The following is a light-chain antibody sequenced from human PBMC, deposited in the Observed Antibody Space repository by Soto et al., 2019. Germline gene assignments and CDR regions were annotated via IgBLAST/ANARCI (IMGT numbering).Light chain of an antibody. J-gene: IGKJ4*01. CDR3: HERSKWTPT. CDR1: QNVGND. V-gene: IGKV3-11*01. CDR2: SAS. Sequence: ESVLTQSPATLSLSPGERATLSCRASQNVGNDLVWYHQKRGQAPRLLIYSASNRATGIPARFSGSGSGTEFTLQINSLEHEEFASNYCHERSKWTPTFGGGTKVEIK.